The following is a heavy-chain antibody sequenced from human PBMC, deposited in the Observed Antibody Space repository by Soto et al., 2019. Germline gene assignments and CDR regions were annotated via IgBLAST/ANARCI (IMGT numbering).Heavy chain of an antibody. CDR2: IYYSGST. CDR3: ARSAREYSYGPPPFDY. V-gene: IGHV4-31*03. D-gene: IGHD5-18*01. J-gene: IGHJ4*02. Sequence: SETLSLTCTVSGGSISSGGYYWSWIRQHPGKGLEWIGYIYYSGSTYYNPSLKSRVTISVDTSKNQFSLKLSSVTAADTAVYYCARSAREYSYGPPPFDYWGQGTLVTVSS. CDR1: GGSISSGGYY.